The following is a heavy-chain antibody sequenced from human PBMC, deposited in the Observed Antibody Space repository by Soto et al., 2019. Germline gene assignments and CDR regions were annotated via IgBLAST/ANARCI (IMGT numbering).Heavy chain of an antibody. CDR2: INDRGSI. V-gene: IGHV4-34*01. CDR3: ARESHDILTGPPWVWYFDL. J-gene: IGHJ2*01. Sequence: QVQLQQWGAGPLRPLETLSLTCGVSGGSFSGYYWAWIRQSPGKGLEWIGEINDRGSINYKPSLKSRVSSSVDTAKNHYSLNLRSLTAADTAVYYCARESHDILTGPPWVWYFDLWGRGTLVTVSS. D-gene: IGHD3-9*01. CDR1: GGSFSGYY.